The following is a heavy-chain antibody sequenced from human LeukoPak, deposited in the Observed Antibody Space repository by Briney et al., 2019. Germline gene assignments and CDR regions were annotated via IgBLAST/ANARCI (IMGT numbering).Heavy chain of an antibody. Sequence: ASVKDSCKASGYTFTGYYMHWVRQAPGQGLEWMGWINPNSGGTNYAQKFQGRVTMTRDTSISTAYMELSRLRSDDTAVYYCARDREVLRFLEWLRHFDYWGQGTLVTVSS. V-gene: IGHV1-2*02. D-gene: IGHD3-3*01. CDR3: ARDREVLRFLEWLRHFDY. CDR2: INPNSGGT. J-gene: IGHJ4*02. CDR1: GYTFTGYY.